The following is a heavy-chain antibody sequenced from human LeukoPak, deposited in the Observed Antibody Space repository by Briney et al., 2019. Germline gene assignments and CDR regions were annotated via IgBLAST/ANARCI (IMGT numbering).Heavy chain of an antibody. CDR2: IYSAGST. D-gene: IGHD4-17*01. CDR1: GFSVSTNY. CDR3: ARGEDYGDYFDY. J-gene: IGHJ4*02. Sequence: GGSLRLSGAASGFSVSTNYMSWVRKAPGKGLEWVSVIYSAGSTYYADSVKGRFTISRDNSKNTLYLQMNSLRAEDTAVYYCARGEDYGDYFDYWGQGTLVTVSS. V-gene: IGHV3-53*01.